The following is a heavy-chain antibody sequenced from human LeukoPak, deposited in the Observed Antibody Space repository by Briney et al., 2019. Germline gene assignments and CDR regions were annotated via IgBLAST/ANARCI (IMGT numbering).Heavy chain of an antibody. D-gene: IGHD3-22*01. CDR1: GGTFSSYA. V-gene: IGHV1-69*05. Sequence: SVKVSCKASGGTFSSYAISWVRQAPGQGLEWMGRIIPIFGTANYALKFQGRVTITTDESTSTAYMELSSLRSEDTAVYYCARVVYYYDSSADEGYFDYWGQGTLVTVSS. CDR2: IIPIFGTA. CDR3: ARVVYYYDSSADEGYFDY. J-gene: IGHJ4*02.